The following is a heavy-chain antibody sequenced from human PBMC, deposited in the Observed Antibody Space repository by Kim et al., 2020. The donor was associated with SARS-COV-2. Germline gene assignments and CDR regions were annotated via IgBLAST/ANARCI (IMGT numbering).Heavy chain of an antibody. J-gene: IGHJ6*02. CDR2: INHSGST. CDR3: ARKIAAAGMGRNYYYGMDV. CDR1: GGSFSGYY. V-gene: IGHV4-34*01. D-gene: IGHD6-13*01. Sequence: SETLSLTCAVYGGSFSGYYWSWIRQPPGKGLEWIGEINHSGSTNYNPSLKSRVTISVDTSKNQFSLKLSSVTAADTAVYYCARKIAAAGMGRNYYYGMDVWGQGTTVTVSS.